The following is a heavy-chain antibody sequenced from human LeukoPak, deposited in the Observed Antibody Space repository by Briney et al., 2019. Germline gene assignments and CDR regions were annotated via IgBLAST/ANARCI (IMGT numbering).Heavy chain of an antibody. Sequence: SETLSLTCAVYGGSFSGYYWSWIRQPPGKGLEDLGEINQSGTTNYNPSLKSRVTISLDTSKKQFSLKLSSVTPADTAVYYCARIRGGRRSDWYLDLWGRGTLVTVSS. V-gene: IGHV4-34*01. CDR2: INQSGTT. CDR3: ARIRGGRRSDWYLDL. D-gene: IGHD3-10*01. CDR1: GGSFSGYY. J-gene: IGHJ2*01.